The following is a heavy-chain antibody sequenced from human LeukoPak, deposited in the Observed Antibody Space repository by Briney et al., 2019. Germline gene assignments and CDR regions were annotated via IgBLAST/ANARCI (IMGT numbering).Heavy chain of an antibody. V-gene: IGHV1-18*01. Sequence: ASVKVSCKASGYTFTTFGITWVRQAPGQGLEWMGWISTYNGNTNYAQNLQGRVTMTTDTSTSTAYMELRSLTSDDTAVYYCARVGTDCSGGSCYWGQGTLVTVSS. CDR1: GYTFTTFG. CDR2: ISTYNGNT. CDR3: ARVGTDCSGGSCY. J-gene: IGHJ4*02. D-gene: IGHD2-15*01.